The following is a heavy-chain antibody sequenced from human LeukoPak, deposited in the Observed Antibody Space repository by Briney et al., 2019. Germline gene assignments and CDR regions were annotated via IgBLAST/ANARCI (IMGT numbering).Heavy chain of an antibody. CDR1: GFTFSSYA. CDR3: AKPSQGYCSSTSCYPPPDY. J-gene: IGHJ4*02. Sequence: GGSLRLSCAASGFTFSSYAMSWVRQAPGKGLEWVSAISGSGGSTYYADSVKGRSTISRDNSKNTLYLQMNSLRAEDTAVYYCAKPSQGYCSSTSCYPPPDYWGQGTLVTVSS. V-gene: IGHV3-23*01. CDR2: ISGSGGST. D-gene: IGHD2-2*01.